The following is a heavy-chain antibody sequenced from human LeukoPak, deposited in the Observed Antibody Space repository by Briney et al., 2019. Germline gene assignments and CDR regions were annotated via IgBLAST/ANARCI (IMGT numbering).Heavy chain of an antibody. CDR2: IIPILGTS. Sequence: SVKVSCKASGSTFSTYAINWVRQAPGQGLEWMGGIIPILGTSNYAQRFQGRVTIIADESSGTAYMTLSSLRSEDTAIYYCATTRDYYGNSGYTLLQGWGQGTLVTVSS. J-gene: IGHJ1*01. CDR1: GSTFSTYA. V-gene: IGHV1-69*01. CDR3: ATTRDYYGNSGYTLLQG. D-gene: IGHD3-22*01.